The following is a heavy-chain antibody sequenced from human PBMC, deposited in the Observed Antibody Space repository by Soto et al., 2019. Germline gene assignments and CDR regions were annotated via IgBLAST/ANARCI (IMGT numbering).Heavy chain of an antibody. CDR1: GGSIRSTTYY. V-gene: IGHV4-39*01. CDR2: IYYSGTT. D-gene: IGHD1-1*01. Sequence: PSETLSLTCTVSGGSIRSTTYYWAWIRQPPGKGLEGIGSIYYSGTTYYNPSLKSRVTISVDTSKSQFSLRLTSVTAADTAVYYCARHWSSIGNNWFDPWGQGTLVTVSS. CDR3: ARHWSSIGNNWFDP. J-gene: IGHJ5*02.